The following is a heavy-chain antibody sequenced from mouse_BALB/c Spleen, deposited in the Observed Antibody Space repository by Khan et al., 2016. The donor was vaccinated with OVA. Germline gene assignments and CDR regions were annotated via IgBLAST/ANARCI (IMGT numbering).Heavy chain of an antibody. CDR1: GYSITSGYF. Sequence: EVKLEESGPGLVKPSQSLSLTCSVTGYSITSGYFWNWIRQFPGNKLEWMGYIRYDGNSNYYPSLKNRISISRDTSKNQFFLKLNSVPPEDTATYYSARGGSSGPAWFTNWGQGTLVTVSA. CDR3: ARGGSSGPAWFTN. V-gene: IGHV3-6*02. J-gene: IGHJ3*01. D-gene: IGHD3-1*01. CDR2: IRYDGNS.